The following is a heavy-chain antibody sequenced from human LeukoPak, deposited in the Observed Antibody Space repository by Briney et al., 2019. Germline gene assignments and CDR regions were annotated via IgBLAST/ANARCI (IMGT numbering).Heavy chain of an antibody. Sequence: ASVKVSCKAPGYTFTSNGISWVRQAPGQRLEWMGWISASSGNTNYAQKLQGRVTMTTDTSTSTAYMELRSLRSDDTAVYYCARALGLQLVRFGYYGMDVWGQGTTVTVSS. CDR3: ARALGLQLVRFGYYGMDV. CDR1: GYTFTSNG. V-gene: IGHV1-18*01. D-gene: IGHD6-6*01. J-gene: IGHJ6*02. CDR2: ISASSGNT.